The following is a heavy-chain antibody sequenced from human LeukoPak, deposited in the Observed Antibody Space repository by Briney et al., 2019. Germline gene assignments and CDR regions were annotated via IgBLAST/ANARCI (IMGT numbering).Heavy chain of an antibody. CDR2: ITWDGGST. CDR1: GFTFDDYT. CDR3: VRAYHPGGWFDP. V-gene: IGHV3-43*01. J-gene: IGHJ5*02. Sequence: PGGSLRLSCAASGFTFDDYTMHWVRQAPGKGLEWVSLITWDGGSTYYAGSVKGRFTISRDNSKNSLYLQMNSLTAEDTAVHYCVRAYHPGGWFDPWGQGTLVTVSS. D-gene: IGHD2-21*01.